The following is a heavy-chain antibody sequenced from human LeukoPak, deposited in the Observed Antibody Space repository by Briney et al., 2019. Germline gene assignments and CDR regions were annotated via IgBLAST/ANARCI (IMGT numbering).Heavy chain of an antibody. CDR3: ARERSSWRYFDY. J-gene: IGHJ4*02. V-gene: IGHV3-21*01. CDR1: GFTFSSYS. CDR2: ISSSSSYI. D-gene: IGHD6-13*01. Sequence: GGSLRLSCAASGFTFSSYSMNWVRQAPGKGLEWVSSISSSSSYIYYADSVKGRFTISRDNAKNSLYLQMNSLRAEDTAVYHCARERSSWRYFDYWGQGTLVTVSS.